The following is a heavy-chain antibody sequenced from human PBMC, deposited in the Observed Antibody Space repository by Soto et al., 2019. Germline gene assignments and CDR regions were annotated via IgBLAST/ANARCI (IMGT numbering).Heavy chain of an antibody. CDR3: AIPGAGDFDY. V-gene: IGHV4-4*02. CDR1: GSAISNTNW. CDR2: IYHSGTT. Sequence: QVQLQESGPGLVEPSGTLSLTCAVSGSAISNTNWWSCVRQPPGKGLKWIGEIYHSGTTNCDPSLKSRVTISVDNSQTQFSLKLSYVTAADTAVYYCAIPGAGDFDYWGQGTLVTVSS. J-gene: IGHJ4*02. D-gene: IGHD6-13*01.